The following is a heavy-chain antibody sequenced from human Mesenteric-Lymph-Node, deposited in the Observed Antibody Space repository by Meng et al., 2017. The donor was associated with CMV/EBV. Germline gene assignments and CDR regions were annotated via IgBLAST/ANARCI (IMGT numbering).Heavy chain of an antibody. CDR1: GFRFDDYG. V-gene: IGHV3-20*04. Sequence: GESLKISCAVGGFRFDDYGMSWVRQAPGKGLEWVSGIKWNGGSTGYADSVKGRFTISRDNAKNSLYLHMISLRVEDTALYYCARGEFFDTKWTHRDSWFDPWGQGTLVTVSS. D-gene: IGHD2-8*01. CDR3: ARGEFFDTKWTHRDSWFDP. CDR2: IKWNGGST. J-gene: IGHJ5*02.